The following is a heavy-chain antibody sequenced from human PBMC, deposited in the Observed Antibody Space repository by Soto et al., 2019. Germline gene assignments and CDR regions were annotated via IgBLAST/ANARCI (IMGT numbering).Heavy chain of an antibody. CDR2: IYSGGST. CDR1: GFTVSSNY. J-gene: IGHJ4*02. D-gene: IGHD3-22*01. V-gene: IGHV3-53*01. CDR3: AKSYDSSGYPAPNDY. Sequence: GSLRLSCAASGFTVSSNYMSWVRQAPGKGLEWVSVIYSGGSTYYADSVKGRFTISRDNSKNTLYLQMNSLRAEDTAVYYCAKSYDSSGYPAPNDYWGQGTLVTVSS.